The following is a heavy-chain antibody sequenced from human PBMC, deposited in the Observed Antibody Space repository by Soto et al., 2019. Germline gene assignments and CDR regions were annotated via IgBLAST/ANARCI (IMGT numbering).Heavy chain of an antibody. CDR1: GFTFSSHA. V-gene: IGHV3-64D*08. J-gene: IGHJ4*02. CDR2: ISSNGGST. Sequence: GGSLRLSCSASGFTFSSHAMHWVRQAPGKGLEYVSAISSNGGSTYYADSVKGRFTVSRDNSKNTLWLQMSSLRAEDTAVYYCVKSNVPTVVFFDYWGQGTLVTVSS. CDR3: VKSNVPTVVFFDY. D-gene: IGHD4-4*01.